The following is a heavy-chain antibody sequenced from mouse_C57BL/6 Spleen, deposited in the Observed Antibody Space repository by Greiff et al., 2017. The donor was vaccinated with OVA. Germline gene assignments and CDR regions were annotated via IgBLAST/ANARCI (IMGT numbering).Heavy chain of an antibody. D-gene: IGHD2-12*01. CDR3: ARDYDGYAMDY. J-gene: IGHJ4*01. Sequence: EVQGVDSGGGLVKPGGSLKLSCAASGFTFSSYAMSWVRQTPEKRLEWVATISDGGSYTYYPDNVKGRFTISRDNAKNNLYLQMSHLKSEDTAMYYCARDYDGYAMDYWGQGTSVTVSS. CDR1: GFTFSSYA. CDR2: ISDGGSYT. V-gene: IGHV5-4*01.